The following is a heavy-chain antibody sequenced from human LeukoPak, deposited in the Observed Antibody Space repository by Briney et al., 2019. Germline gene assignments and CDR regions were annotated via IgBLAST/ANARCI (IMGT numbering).Heavy chain of an antibody. D-gene: IGHD5-12*01. CDR1: GGSFSGYS. V-gene: IGHV4-30-2*01. CDR3: ARAAEWLHYGMDV. CDR2: IYHSGST. Sequence: SETLSLTCAVYGGSFSGYSWSWIRQPPGKGLEWIGYIYHSGSTYYNPSLKSRVTISVDRSKNQFSLKLSSVTAADTAVYYCARAAEWLHYGMDVWGQGTTVTVSS. J-gene: IGHJ6*02.